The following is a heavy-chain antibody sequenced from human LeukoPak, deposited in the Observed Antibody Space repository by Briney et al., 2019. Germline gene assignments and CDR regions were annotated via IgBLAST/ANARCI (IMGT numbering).Heavy chain of an antibody. D-gene: IGHD5-18*01. Sequence: GGSLRLSCAASGLTFSTSVMSWVRQAPGKGLEWVSGISGSGGSPYYADSVKGRFTISRDNSKNTVYPQMNSLKAEDTAVYYCAKEHSYGPDWFDPWGQGSLVTVSS. CDR2: ISGSGGSP. J-gene: IGHJ5*02. V-gene: IGHV3-23*01. CDR1: GLTFSTSV. CDR3: AKEHSYGPDWFDP.